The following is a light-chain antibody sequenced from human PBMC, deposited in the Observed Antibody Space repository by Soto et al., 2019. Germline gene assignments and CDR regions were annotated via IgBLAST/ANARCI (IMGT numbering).Light chain of an antibody. J-gene: IGLJ2*01. CDR2: EVS. Sequence: QSVLTQPASVSGSPGQSVTISCTGTSSDIGAYKYVSWYQHHPGKSPRLLIYEVSNRPSGVSNRFSASKSGNTAPLTISGLQAEDEADYYCCSYRSSSTLVFGGGTKVTVL. CDR3: CSYRSSSTLV. V-gene: IGLV2-14*01. CDR1: SSDIGAYKY.